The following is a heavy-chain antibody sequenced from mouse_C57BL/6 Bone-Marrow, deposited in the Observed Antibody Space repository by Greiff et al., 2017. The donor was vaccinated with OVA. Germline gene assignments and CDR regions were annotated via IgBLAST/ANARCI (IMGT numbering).Heavy chain of an antibody. CDR3: ARGYYGGRMDY. V-gene: IGHV3-6*01. CDR1: GYSITSGYY. CDR2: ISYDGSN. J-gene: IGHJ4*01. D-gene: IGHD1-1*01. Sequence: EVQLQQSGPGLVKPSQSLSLTCSVTGYSITSGYYWNWIRQFPGNKLEWMGYISYDGSNNYNPSLKNRISITRDTSKNQFFLKLNSVTTEDTATYYCARGYYGGRMDYWGQGTSVTVSS.